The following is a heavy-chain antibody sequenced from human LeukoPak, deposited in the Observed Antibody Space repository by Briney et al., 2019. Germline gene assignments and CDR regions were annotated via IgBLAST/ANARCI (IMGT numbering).Heavy chain of an antibody. Sequence: GGSLRLSCAASGFTFSSVRMNWVRQAPGKGVEWVSTISTGSEQIYYADSVKGRFTVSRDNAKNSLFLQMDSLRAEDTAVYYFSRERPVDVTYDYFDSWGQGALVTVSS. CDR2: ISTGSEQI. V-gene: IGHV3-21*04. CDR3: SRERPVDVTYDYFDS. D-gene: IGHD5-12*01. CDR1: GFTFSSVR. J-gene: IGHJ4*02.